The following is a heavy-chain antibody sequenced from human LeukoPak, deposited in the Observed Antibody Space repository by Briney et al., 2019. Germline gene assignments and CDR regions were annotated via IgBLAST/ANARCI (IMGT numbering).Heavy chain of an antibody. V-gene: IGHV3-64D*09. D-gene: IGHD1-1*01. CDR1: GFTFSNYA. Sequence: PGGSLRLSCSASGFTFSNYAMQWVRQAPGKGLEYVSAISSNGGSTYYADSVKGRFTISRDNSENTLYLQMSSLRVEDTAVYYCVKRTRTEYYFDYWGQGSLVTVSS. CDR3: VKRTRTEYYFDY. J-gene: IGHJ4*02. CDR2: ISSNGGST.